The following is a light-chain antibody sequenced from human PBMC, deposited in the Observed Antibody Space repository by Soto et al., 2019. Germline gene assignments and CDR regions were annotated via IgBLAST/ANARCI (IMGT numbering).Light chain of an antibody. Sequence: EIAMTQSPDSLAVYLGERATINCKSSQSVLYSSNNKNYLVWYQQRPGQAPRLLIYGASSRATGIPDRFSGSGSGTDFTLTISRLEPEDFAVYYCQQYGSSGTFGQGTKVDIK. CDR2: GAS. J-gene: IGKJ1*01. CDR1: QSVLYSSNNKNY. V-gene: IGKV4-1*01. CDR3: QQYGSSGT.